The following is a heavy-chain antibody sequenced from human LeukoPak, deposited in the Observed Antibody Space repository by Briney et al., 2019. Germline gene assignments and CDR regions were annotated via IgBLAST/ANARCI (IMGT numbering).Heavy chain of an antibody. D-gene: IGHD6-13*01. CDR2: IYYSGST. Sequence: PSETLSLTCTVSGGSISSYYWSWIRQPPGKGLEWIGYIYYSGSTNYNPSLKSRVTISVDTSKNQFSLKLSSVTAADTAVYYCARDRPGGAGTNFYYYYGMDVWGQGTTVTVSS. J-gene: IGHJ6*02. CDR1: GGSISSYY. CDR3: ARDRPGGAGTNFYYYYGMDV. V-gene: IGHV4-59*01.